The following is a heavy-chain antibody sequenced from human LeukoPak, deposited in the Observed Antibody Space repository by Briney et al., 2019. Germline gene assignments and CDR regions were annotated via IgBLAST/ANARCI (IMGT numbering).Heavy chain of an antibody. V-gene: IGHV3-23*01. CDR2: ISGSGGST. Sequence: PGGSLRLSCAASGVSFIDFAMSWVRQAPGKGLEWVSGISGSGGSTYYADSVKGRFTIYRDNAKNSLYLQMNSLRAEDTAVYYCARGYYDSSGYYPDHFDYWGQGTLVTVSS. CDR3: ARGYYDSSGYYPDHFDY. D-gene: IGHD3-22*01. CDR1: GVSFIDFA. J-gene: IGHJ4*02.